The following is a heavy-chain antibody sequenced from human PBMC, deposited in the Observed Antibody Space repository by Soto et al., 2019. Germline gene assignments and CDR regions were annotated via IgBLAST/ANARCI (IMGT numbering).Heavy chain of an antibody. V-gene: IGHV2-5*02. D-gene: IGHD6-13*01. J-gene: IGHJ6*02. CDR3: AHSSSWSYYYYGMDV. CDR1: GFSLSTSVVG. Sequence: QITLKESGPTLVKPTQTLTLTCTFSGFSLSTSVVGVGWIRQTPGKALEWLALLYWDDDKRYSPSLKSRIPITKDTSKNQVVLTMADIDPVDTATYYCAHSSSWSYYYYGMDVWGQGTTVTVSS. CDR2: LYWDDDK.